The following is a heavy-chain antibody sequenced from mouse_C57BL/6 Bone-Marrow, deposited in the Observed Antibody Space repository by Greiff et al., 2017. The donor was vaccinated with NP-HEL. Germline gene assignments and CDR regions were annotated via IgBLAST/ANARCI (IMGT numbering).Heavy chain of an antibody. CDR2: IRSKSNNYAT. D-gene: IGHD1-1*01. V-gene: IGHV10-1*01. CDR1: GFSFNTYA. J-gene: IGHJ4*01. CDR3: VRGTVVAPYYYAMDY. Sequence: EVHLVESGGGLVQPKGSLKLSCAASGFSFNTYAMNWVRQAPGKGLEWVARIRSKSNNYATYYADSVKDRFTISRDDSESMLYLQMNNLKTEDTAMYYCVRGTVVAPYYYAMDYWGQGTSVTVSS.